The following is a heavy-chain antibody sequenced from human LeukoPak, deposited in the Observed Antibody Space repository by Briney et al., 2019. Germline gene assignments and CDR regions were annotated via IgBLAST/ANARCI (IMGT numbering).Heavy chain of an antibody. V-gene: IGHV4-59*01. CDR3: ARGPLLRGYSYGFESHYYYMDV. J-gene: IGHJ6*03. Sequence: SETLSLTCTVSGGSISSYYWSWIRQSPGKGLECIGYIHYTGSTNYNPSLKGRVTISVETSKNQFSLKLKSVTAADTAVYYCARGPLLRGYSYGFESHYYYMDVWGEGTTVTVSS. D-gene: IGHD5-18*01. CDR1: GGSISSYY. CDR2: IHYTGST.